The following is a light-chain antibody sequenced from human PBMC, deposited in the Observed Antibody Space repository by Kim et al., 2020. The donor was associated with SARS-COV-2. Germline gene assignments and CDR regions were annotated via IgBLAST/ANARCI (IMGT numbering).Light chain of an antibody. J-gene: IGLJ3*02. Sequence: SYELTQPPSVSVSPGQTDSITCSGDKLGDKYVSWYQQKSGQSPVLVMYQDIKRPSGIPERFSGSNSGNTATLTISETQTMDEADYYCQAWDSSTWVFGGG. V-gene: IGLV3-1*01. CDR1: KLGDKY. CDR2: QDI. CDR3: QAWDSSTWV.